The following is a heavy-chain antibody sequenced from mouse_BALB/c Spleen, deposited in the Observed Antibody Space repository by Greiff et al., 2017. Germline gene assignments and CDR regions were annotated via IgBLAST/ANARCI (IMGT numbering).Heavy chain of an antibody. D-gene: IGHD3-1*01. J-gene: IGHJ4*01. CDR3: ARGSSGSYAMDY. Sequence: QQSCKASGYTFTSYWMHWVKQRPGQGLEWIGEINPSNGRTNYNEKFKSKATLTVDKSSSTAYMQLSSLTSEDSAVYYCARGSSGSYAMDYWGQGTSVTVSS. V-gene: IGHV1S81*02. CDR2: INPSNGRT. CDR1: GYTFTSYW.